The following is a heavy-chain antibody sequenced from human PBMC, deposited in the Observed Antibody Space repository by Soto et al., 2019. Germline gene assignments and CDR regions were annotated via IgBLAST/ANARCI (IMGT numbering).Heavy chain of an antibody. CDR2: IMPIFGTP. Sequence: SVKVSCKASGGTFDSYVISWLRQAPGQGLEWMGGIMPIFGTPNYAQKFRGRLTISADESTSTAYLELSSLTSDDTAVYYCARVHSSGIFYFVDPWGQGTLVTVSS. CDR3: ARVHSSGIFYFVDP. D-gene: IGHD3-10*01. J-gene: IGHJ5*02. CDR1: GGTFDSYV. V-gene: IGHV1-69*13.